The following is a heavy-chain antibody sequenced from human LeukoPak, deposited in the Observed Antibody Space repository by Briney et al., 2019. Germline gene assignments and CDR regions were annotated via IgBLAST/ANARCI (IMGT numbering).Heavy chain of an antibody. Sequence: PSETLSLTCAVSGVSFNNYYWSWVRQPPGKGLEWIGEINDSGSTNCNPSLKSRVTISVDTSKNQFSLKLGSVNAADTAVYYCARVIEYDSSGHYLGYWGQGTLVTVSS. J-gene: IGHJ4*02. V-gene: IGHV4-34*01. CDR1: GVSFNNYY. D-gene: IGHD3-22*01. CDR3: ARVIEYDSSGHYLGY. CDR2: INDSGST.